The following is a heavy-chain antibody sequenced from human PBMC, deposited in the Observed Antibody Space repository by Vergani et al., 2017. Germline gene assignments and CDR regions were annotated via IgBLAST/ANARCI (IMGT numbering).Heavy chain of an antibody. D-gene: IGHD5-12*01. CDR2: IKSKTDGGTT. V-gene: IGHV3-15*01. CDR1: GFTFINAW. CDR3: ARGAVMGRGYSGYGGY. Sequence: EVQLVESGGGLVKPGGSLRLSCAASGFTFINAWMTWVRQAPGKGLEWVGRIKSKTDGGTTYYAAPVKGKFTITRDDSKNTLYLQMNSLKTEDTVVYYCARGAVMGRGYSGYGGYWGQGTLVTVSS. J-gene: IGHJ4*02.